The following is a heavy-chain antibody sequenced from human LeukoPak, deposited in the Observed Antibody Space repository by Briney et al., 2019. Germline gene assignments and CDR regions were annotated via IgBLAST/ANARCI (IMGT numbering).Heavy chain of an antibody. D-gene: IGHD5-24*01. CDR2: ISAYNGNT. V-gene: IGHV1-18*01. J-gene: IGHJ3*02. Sequence: ASVKVSCKASGYTFTSYGISWVRQAPGQGLEWMGWISAYNGNTNYAQKLQGRVTMTRDTSISTAYMELSRLRSDDTAVYYCARDRDGYTVLDAFDIWGQGTMVTVSS. CDR3: ARDRDGYTVLDAFDI. CDR1: GYTFTSYG.